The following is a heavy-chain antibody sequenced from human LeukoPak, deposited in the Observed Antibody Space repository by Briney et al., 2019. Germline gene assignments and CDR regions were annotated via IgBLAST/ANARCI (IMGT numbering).Heavy chain of an antibody. CDR1: GGTFSSYA. Sequence: SVKVSCKASGGTFSSYAISWVRQAPGQGLEWMGGIIPIFGTANYAQKFQGRVTITADESTSTAYMELSSLRSEDTAVYYCARDSYGEGVVDYWGQGTLVTVSS. V-gene: IGHV1-69*01. J-gene: IGHJ4*02. CDR2: IIPIFGTA. CDR3: ARDSYGEGVVDY. D-gene: IGHD5-18*01.